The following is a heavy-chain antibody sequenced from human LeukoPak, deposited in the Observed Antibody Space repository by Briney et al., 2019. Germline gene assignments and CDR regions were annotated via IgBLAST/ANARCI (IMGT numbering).Heavy chain of an antibody. J-gene: IGHJ1*01. CDR1: GFMFSSNW. D-gene: IGHD3-22*01. Sequence: GGSLRLSCAASGFMFSSNWMSWVRLAPGKGLEWVANIKEDGTETYYVDSVKGRFTISRDNAKNSLYLQVNSLRAEDTAVYYCAREGGNYDNSGYYGPNEHWGQGTLVTVSS. V-gene: IGHV3-7*03. CDR3: AREGGNYDNSGYYGPNEH. CDR2: IKEDGTET.